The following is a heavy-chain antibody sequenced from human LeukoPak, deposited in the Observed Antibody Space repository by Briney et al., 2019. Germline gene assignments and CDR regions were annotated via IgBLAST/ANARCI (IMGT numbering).Heavy chain of an antibody. CDR1: GFTFSIYA. V-gene: IGHV3-30*04. J-gene: IGHJ4*02. Sequence: GGSLRLSCAASGFTFSIYAMHWVRQAPGKGLEWVALISYDGSYKYYADSVKGRFTISRDNSKNTLYLQMNSLRAEDTAVYYCARAYYDSSGAFDYWGQGTLVTVSS. CDR2: ISYDGSYK. D-gene: IGHD3-22*01. CDR3: ARAYYDSSGAFDY.